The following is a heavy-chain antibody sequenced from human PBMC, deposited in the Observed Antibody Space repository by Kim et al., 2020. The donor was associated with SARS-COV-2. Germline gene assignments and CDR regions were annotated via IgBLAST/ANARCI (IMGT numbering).Heavy chain of an antibody. CDR1: GNTFTSSY. V-gene: IGHV1-46*01. CDR3: TREKDSTFYFEY. CDR2: IKPTDGTT. J-gene: IGHJ4*02. D-gene: IGHD2-15*01. Sequence: ASVKVSCKSSGNTFTSSYIHWVRQAPGQGLEWMGLIKPTDGTTNHAQTFQGRVTMTRDTSTTTVYMELSSLRSEDTAMYYCTREKDSTFYFEYWGQGSLV.